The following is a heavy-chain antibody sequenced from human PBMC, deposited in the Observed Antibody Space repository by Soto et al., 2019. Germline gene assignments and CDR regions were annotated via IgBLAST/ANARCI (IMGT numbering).Heavy chain of an antibody. CDR1: GDRVSSNRAA. Sequence: SQTLSLTCAISGDRVSSNRAAWNWIRQSPSRGLEWLGRTYYRSKWYDDYAVSVKGRITINPDTSKNQFSLHLNSVTPEDTAVYYCASEGVASTDYGRNIDYWGPGTLVTVSS. D-gene: IGHD3-10*01. CDR3: ASEGVASTDYGRNIDY. CDR2: TYYRSKWYD. V-gene: IGHV6-1*01. J-gene: IGHJ4*02.